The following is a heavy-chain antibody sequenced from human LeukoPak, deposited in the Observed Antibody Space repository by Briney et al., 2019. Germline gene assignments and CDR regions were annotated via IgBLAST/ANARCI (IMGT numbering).Heavy chain of an antibody. V-gene: IGHV3-30*18. J-gene: IGHJ6*02. Sequence: GGSLRLSCAASGFTFSSYGMHWVRQAPGKGLEWVAVISYDGSNKYYADSVKGRFTISRDNSKNTQYLQMNSLRAEDTAVYYCAKAYSGSVYGMDVWGQGTTVTVSS. D-gene: IGHD3-10*01. CDR2: ISYDGSNK. CDR1: GFTFSSYG. CDR3: AKAYSGSVYGMDV.